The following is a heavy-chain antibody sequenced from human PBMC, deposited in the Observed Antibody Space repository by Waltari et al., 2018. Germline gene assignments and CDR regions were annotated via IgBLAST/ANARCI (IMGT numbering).Heavy chain of an antibody. D-gene: IGHD3-22*01. CDR3: ARIIRDGPSGFYGIAAFDL. CDR2: IYSGGNT. J-gene: IGHJ3*01. V-gene: IGHV3-53*02. Sequence: DVQLVETGGGLIQPGGSLRLSCSVTGFTVSDTDLTWVRQAPGKGLEWVSVIYSGGNTYYAASVTGRFTISRDNINNILFLQMNNLRAEDTATYYCARIIRDGPSGFYGIAAFDLWGQGTMVTVSS. CDR1: GFTVSDTD.